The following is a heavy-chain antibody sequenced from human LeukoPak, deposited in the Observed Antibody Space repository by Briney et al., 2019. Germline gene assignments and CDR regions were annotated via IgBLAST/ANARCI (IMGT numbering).Heavy chain of an antibody. CDR2: IYYSGST. D-gene: IGHD6-6*01. CDR3: ARHTSSKYSSSVYFDY. Sequence: SETLSLTCTVSGGSISSSSYYWGWIRQPPGKGLEWIGSIYYSGSTYYNPSLKSRVTISVDTSKNQFSLKLSSVTATDTAVYYCARHTSSKYSSSVYFDYWGQGTLVTVSS. J-gene: IGHJ4*02. V-gene: IGHV4-39*01. CDR1: GGSISSSSYY.